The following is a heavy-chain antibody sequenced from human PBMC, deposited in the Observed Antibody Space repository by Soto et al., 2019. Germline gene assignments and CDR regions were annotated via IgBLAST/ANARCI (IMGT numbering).Heavy chain of an antibody. J-gene: IGHJ5*01. Sequence: GSSMRVSCGAAWVTFGAFARSCVRQAPGKGLECVSAISGSGSPYYADSVKGRLTISRDNSKNTVYLQTNSLRVDDTAISYCATHSGLYPLDSWRNGIRATVSS. CDR1: WVTFGAFA. D-gene: IGHD1-26*01. CDR3: ATHSGLYPLDS. V-gene: IGHV3-23*01. CDR2: ISGSGSP.